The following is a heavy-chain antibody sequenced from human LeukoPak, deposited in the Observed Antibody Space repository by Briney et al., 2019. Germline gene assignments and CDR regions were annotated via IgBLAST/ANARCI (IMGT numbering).Heavy chain of an antibody. J-gene: IGHJ2*01. V-gene: IGHV3-21*01. D-gene: IGHD2-15*01. CDR2: ISSSSSYI. Sequence: GGALRLSCAASGFTFSSYSMNWVRQAPGEGLEWGSSISSSSSYIYYADSAKGGFTISRDNAKNSLYLQMNSLRAEETAVYYCARGQIVVVHATGWYFDPWGRG. CDR3: ARGQIVVVHATGWYFDP. CDR1: GFTFSSYS.